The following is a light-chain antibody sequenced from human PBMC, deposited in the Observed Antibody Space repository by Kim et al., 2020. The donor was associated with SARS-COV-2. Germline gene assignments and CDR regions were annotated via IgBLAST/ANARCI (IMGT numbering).Light chain of an antibody. J-gene: IGLJ3*02. V-gene: IGLV3-1*01. CDR2: QDS. CDR1: KLGDKY. Sequence: SYELTQPPSVSVSPGQTASITCYGDKLGDKYACWYQQKPGQSPVLVIYQDSKRPSGIPERFSGSNSGNTATLTISGTQAMDEADYYCQAWDSSTAWVFGGGTQLTVL. CDR3: QAWDSSTAWV.